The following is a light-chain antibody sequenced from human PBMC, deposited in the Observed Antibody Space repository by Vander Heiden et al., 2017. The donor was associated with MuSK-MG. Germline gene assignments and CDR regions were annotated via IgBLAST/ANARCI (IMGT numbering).Light chain of an antibody. J-gene: IGLJ1*01. CDR1: TSDIFGYNY. V-gene: IGLV2-8*01. Sequence: QSPLTQPPSASGSPGQSVTIPCTAATSDIFGYNYVSWYQQQPGNAPNLLIYEVSKRPSGVPDRFSGSRSGNTASLTVSGLQAEDEADYYCSSYAANTHVFGSGTKVTVL. CDR2: EVS. CDR3: SSYAANTHV.